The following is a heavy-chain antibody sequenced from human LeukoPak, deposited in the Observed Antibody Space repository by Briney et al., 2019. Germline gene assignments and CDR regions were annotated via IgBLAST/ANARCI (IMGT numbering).Heavy chain of an antibody. D-gene: IGHD6-6*01. CDR3: ARGGIAARQYNWFDP. Sequence: AASVKVSCKASGGTFSSYAISWVRQAPGQGLEWMGGIIPIFGTANYAQKFQGRVTITADESTSTAYMELRSLRSDDTAVYYCARGGIAARQYNWFDPWGQGTLVTVSS. CDR2: IIPIFGTA. V-gene: IGHV1-69*13. CDR1: GGTFSSYA. J-gene: IGHJ5*02.